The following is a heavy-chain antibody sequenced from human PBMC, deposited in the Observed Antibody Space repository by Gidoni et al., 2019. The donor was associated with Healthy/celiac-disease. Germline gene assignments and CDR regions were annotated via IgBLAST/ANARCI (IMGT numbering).Heavy chain of an antibody. CDR1: GFTFSSYW. Sequence: EVQLVESGGGLVQPGGSLRLSCAASGFTFSSYWMHWVRQAPGKGLVWVSRFNSDGSSTSYADSVKGRFTISRDNAKNTLYLQMNSLRAEDTAVYYCARSYTIFGVAHFDYWGQGTLVTVSS. J-gene: IGHJ4*02. CDR2: FNSDGSST. CDR3: ARSYTIFGVAHFDY. D-gene: IGHD3-3*01. V-gene: IGHV3-74*01.